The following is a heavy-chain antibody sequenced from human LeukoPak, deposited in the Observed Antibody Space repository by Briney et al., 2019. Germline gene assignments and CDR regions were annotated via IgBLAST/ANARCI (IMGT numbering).Heavy chain of an antibody. V-gene: IGHV3-30*02. CDR2: IRYDGGNK. D-gene: IGHD3-22*01. CDR1: GFTFSSYD. CDR3: AKDPYSYDSSGYQYPDY. J-gene: IGHJ4*02. Sequence: GGSLRLSCAASGFTFSSYDMHWVRQAPGKGLEWVAFIRYDGGNKYYADSVKGRFTISRDNSKNTLYLHMSSLRTEDTAVYYCAKDPYSYDSSGYQYPDYWGQGTLVTVSS.